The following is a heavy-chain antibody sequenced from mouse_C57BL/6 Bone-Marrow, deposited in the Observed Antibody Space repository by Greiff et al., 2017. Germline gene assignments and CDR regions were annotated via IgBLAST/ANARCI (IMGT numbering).Heavy chain of an antibody. Sequence: QVQLQQSGAELARPGASVKLSCKASGYTFTSYGISWVKQRTGQGLEWIGEIDTSSGNTDYNAKFKGKATLTVAKSSSSAYMELRSLTSADAAVYFCACDSTSYAMDYWGQGTSVTVSS. CDR2: IDTSSGNT. J-gene: IGHJ4*01. V-gene: IGHV1-81*01. D-gene: IGHD1-1*01. CDR3: ACDSTSYAMDY. CDR1: GYTFTSYG.